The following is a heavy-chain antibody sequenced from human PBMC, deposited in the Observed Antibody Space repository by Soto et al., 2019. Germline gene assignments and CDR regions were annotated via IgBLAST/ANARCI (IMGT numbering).Heavy chain of an antibody. J-gene: IGHJ5*02. D-gene: IGHD2-15*01. CDR2: MNPNSGNT. CDR3: ATLGYCSGGSCSTGGNWFDP. CDR1: GYTFTSYD. Sequence: QVQLVQSGAEVKKPGASVKVSCKASGYTFTSYDINWVRQATGQGLEWMGWMNPNSGNTGYAQKFQGRVTMTRNTAIITAYMELSSLRSEDTSVYYCATLGYCSGGSCSTGGNWFDPWGQGTLVTVSS. V-gene: IGHV1-8*01.